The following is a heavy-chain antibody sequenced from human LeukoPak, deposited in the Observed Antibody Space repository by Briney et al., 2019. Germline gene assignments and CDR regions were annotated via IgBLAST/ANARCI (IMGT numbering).Heavy chain of an antibody. Sequence: PGGSLRLSCAASGFTFSSYSMNWVRQVPGKGLEWVSSISSSSSYIYYADSVKGRFTISRDNAKNSLYLQMNSLRAEDTAVYYCARSYSSGWYRSDYWGQGTLVTVSS. CDR3: ARSYSSGWYRSDY. D-gene: IGHD6-19*01. V-gene: IGHV3-21*01. J-gene: IGHJ4*02. CDR2: ISSSSSYI. CDR1: GFTFSSYS.